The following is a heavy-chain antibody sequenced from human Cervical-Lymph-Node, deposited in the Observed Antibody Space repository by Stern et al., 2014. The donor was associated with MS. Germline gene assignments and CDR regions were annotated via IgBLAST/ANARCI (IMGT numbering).Heavy chain of an antibody. CDR2: TRNKANSYTT. CDR3: ALGGLLYFDY. J-gene: IGHJ4*02. Sequence: EVQLLQSGGGLVQPGGSLRLSCAASGFTFSDHCMDWVRQAPGKGLEWVGRTRNKANSYTTEYAASVKGRFTISRDDSKNSLYLQMNSLKTEDTAVYYCALGGLLYFDYWGQGTLVTVSS. D-gene: IGHD2-21*02. CDR1: GFTFSDHC. V-gene: IGHV3-72*01.